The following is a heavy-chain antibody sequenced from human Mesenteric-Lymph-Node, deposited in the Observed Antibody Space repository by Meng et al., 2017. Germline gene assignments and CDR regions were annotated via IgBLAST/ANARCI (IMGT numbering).Heavy chain of an antibody. V-gene: IGHV1-3*01. CDR1: GYTFTSYA. CDR2: IIPANGNT. CDR3: ASALRLSSSGWSLDY. Sequence: QVQLVQSGAEVKKPGASVKVSCKASGYTFTSYAINWVRQAPGQRLEWMGWIIPANGNTDFAQKFQGRVTMTTDTSTTSAYMELRSLTSDDTAVYYCASALRLSSSGWSLDYWGQGTLVTVSS. D-gene: IGHD6-19*01. J-gene: IGHJ4*02.